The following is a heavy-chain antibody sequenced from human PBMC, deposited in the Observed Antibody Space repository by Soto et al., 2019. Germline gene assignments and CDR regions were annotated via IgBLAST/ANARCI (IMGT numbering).Heavy chain of an antibody. CDR2: ISWNSGSI. Sequence: GGSLRLSCAASGFTFDDYAMHWVRQAPGKGLEWVSGISWNSGSIGYADSVKGRFTISRDNAKNSLYLQMNSLRAEDTALYYCAKELIYCSGGSCYLPDSFVIRGQGTMV. D-gene: IGHD2-15*01. J-gene: IGHJ3*02. CDR1: GFTFDDYA. CDR3: AKELIYCSGGSCYLPDSFVI. V-gene: IGHV3-9*01.